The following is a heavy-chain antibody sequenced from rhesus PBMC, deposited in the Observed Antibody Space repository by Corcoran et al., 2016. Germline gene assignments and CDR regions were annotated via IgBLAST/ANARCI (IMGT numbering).Heavy chain of an antibody. D-gene: IGHD1-44*02. CDR2: IDGNRDKI. J-gene: IGHJ4*01. V-gene: IGHV4-80*01. Sequence: QVQLQASGPGLVKPAETLSLTCAVSGASIRTYWWSWIRQAPGAGLEWIGEIDGNRDKINYNPSLKSRVTISKDASKNQFSLKLTSLSAADTAVYYCARDGRIDYWGQGVLVTVSS. CDR1: GASIRTYW. CDR3: ARDGRIDY.